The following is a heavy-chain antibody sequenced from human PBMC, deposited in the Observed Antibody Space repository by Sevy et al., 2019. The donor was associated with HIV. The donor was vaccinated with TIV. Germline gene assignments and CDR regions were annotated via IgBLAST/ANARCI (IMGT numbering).Heavy chain of an antibody. CDR1: GFTFSSYG. CDR3: ARESGSDWYLDF. Sequence: GGSLRLSCAASGFTFSSYGMHWVRQAPGKGLEWVAVIWFDGSNQYYADSVKGRFSISRDNSKNTVYLQMNSLRVDDTALYYCARESGSDWYLDFWGQGTLVTVSS. CDR2: IWFDGSNQ. J-gene: IGHJ4*02. D-gene: IGHD6-19*01. V-gene: IGHV3-33*01.